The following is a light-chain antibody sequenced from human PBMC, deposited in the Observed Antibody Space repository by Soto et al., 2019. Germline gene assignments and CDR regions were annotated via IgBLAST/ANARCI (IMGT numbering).Light chain of an antibody. CDR2: GAS. V-gene: IGKV3-15*01. CDR1: QSVSSN. CDR3: QQYNNWPPLN. J-gene: IGKJ4*01. Sequence: EIVMTHSPATLSVSPGERATLSCMASQSVSSNLAWYQQTPGQAPRLLIYGASTRATGIPARFSGSGSGTEFTLTIRSLQSEDFAVYYCQQYNNWPPLNCGGGTTVDIK.